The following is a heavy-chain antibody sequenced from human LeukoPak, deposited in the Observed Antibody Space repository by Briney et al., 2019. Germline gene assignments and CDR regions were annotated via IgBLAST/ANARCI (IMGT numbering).Heavy chain of an antibody. J-gene: IGHJ2*01. CDR2: ISGGSNNI. D-gene: IGHD3-3*01. CDR3: AKDQGTAIFGMIIPDWYFDL. CDR1: GFTFNDYG. Sequence: GGSLRLSCAASGFTFNDYGLHWVRQAPGKGLEWVSSISGGSNNINYAGSVKGRFTTSRDNSQNTLYLQMNSLRADDTAVYYCAKDQGTAIFGMIIPDWYFDLWGRGTLVTVSS. V-gene: IGHV3-23*01.